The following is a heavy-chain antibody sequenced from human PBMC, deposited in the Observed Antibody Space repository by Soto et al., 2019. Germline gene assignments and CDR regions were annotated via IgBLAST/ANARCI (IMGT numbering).Heavy chain of an antibody. CDR2: VSYDGSKQ. CDR1: GFTFSNYA. CDR3: ARDRVYYYDNSGYYNFDY. D-gene: IGHD3-22*01. Sequence: QVQLVESGGGVVQPGRSLRVSCAASGFTFSNYAMHWVRQAPGKGLEWVAVVSYDGSKQFYADSVEGRFTISRDSSKSTLYLHMDKLRDEDTAVYYCARDRVYYYDNSGYYNFDYWGQGTLVTGSS. V-gene: IGHV3-30-3*01. J-gene: IGHJ4*02.